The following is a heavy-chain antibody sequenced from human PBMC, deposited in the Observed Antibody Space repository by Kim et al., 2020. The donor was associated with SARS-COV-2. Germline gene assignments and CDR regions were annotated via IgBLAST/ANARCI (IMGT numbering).Heavy chain of an antibody. D-gene: IGHD2-2*01. Sequence: AQKVQGRVTMTRDTSTSTVYMELSSLRSEDTAVYYCARDTYQSGYYYGMDVWGQGTTVTVSS. CDR3: ARDTYQSGYYYGMDV. J-gene: IGHJ6*02. V-gene: IGHV1-46*01.